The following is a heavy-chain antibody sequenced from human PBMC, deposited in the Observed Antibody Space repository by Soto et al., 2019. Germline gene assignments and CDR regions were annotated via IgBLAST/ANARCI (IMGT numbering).Heavy chain of an antibody. J-gene: IGHJ6*01. Sequence: SQTLSLTCVISGDSVTGNTSGWNWIRQSPSRGLEWMGRTYYRSKWYYDYAGSVKGRMTINPDTSRNPLSLPLNSVRPEDTAVYYCPTGMFVLRGYCLDVWGRGRTSTF. CDR3: PTGMFVLRGYCLDV. CDR2: TYYRSKWYY. V-gene: IGHV6-1*01. CDR1: GDSVTGNTSG. D-gene: IGHD2-8*02.